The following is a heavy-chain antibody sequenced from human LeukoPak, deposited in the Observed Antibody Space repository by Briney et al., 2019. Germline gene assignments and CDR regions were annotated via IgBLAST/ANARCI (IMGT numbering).Heavy chain of an antibody. D-gene: IGHD3-10*01. CDR2: INSDGSST. J-gene: IGHJ4*02. CDR1: GGSISSGGYY. Sequence: LSLTCTVSGGSISSGGYYWSWVRQAPGKGLVWVSRINSDGSSTSYADSVKGRFTISRDNAKNTLYLQMNSLRAEDTAVYYCARGRVGRGLLWFGELYGGQGTLVTVSS. V-gene: IGHV3-74*01. CDR3: ARGRVGRGLLWFGELY.